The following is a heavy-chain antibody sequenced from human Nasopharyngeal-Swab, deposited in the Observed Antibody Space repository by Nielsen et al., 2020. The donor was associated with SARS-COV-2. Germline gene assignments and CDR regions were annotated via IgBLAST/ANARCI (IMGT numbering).Heavy chain of an antibody. CDR2: IRSSTSYI. V-gene: IGHV3-21*01. D-gene: IGHD6-19*01. CDR1: GFIFSTYT. J-gene: IGHJ4*02. Sequence: GGSLRLSCAASGFIFSTYTMNWVRQAPGKGLDWLSSIRSSTSYIYYADSVKGRFTISRDNAKNSLYLQMNSLRTEDTAVYYCATSGYSSGWIFWGQGTLVTVSS. CDR3: ATSGYSSGWIF.